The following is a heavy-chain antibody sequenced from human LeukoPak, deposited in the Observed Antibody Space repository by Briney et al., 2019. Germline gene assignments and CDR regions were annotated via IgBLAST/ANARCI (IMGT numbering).Heavy chain of an antibody. V-gene: IGHV4-31*03. CDR1: GGSISIGGYY. CDR3: ARSISDSSGWYEVGFDY. D-gene: IGHD6-19*01. CDR2: IYYSGST. Sequence: SETLSLTCTVSGGSISIGGYYWSWIRQHPGKGQEWIGYIYYSGSTYYNPSLKSRVTISVDTSKNQFSLKLSSVTAADTAVYYCARSISDSSGWYEVGFDYWGQGTLVTVSS. J-gene: IGHJ4*02.